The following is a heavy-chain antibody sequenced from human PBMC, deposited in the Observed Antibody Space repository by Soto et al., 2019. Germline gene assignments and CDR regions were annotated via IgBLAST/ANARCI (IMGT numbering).Heavy chain of an antibody. CDR2: ISYDGSNK. CDR1: GFTFSSYA. J-gene: IGHJ4*02. D-gene: IGHD4-17*01. Sequence: GGSLRLSCAASGFTFSSYAMHWVRQAPGKGLEWVAVISYDGSNKYYADSVKGRFTIFRDNSKNTLYLQMNSLRAEDTAVYYCARDKETTVVTPPDYWGQGTLVTVSS. V-gene: IGHV3-30-3*01. CDR3: ARDKETTVVTPPDY.